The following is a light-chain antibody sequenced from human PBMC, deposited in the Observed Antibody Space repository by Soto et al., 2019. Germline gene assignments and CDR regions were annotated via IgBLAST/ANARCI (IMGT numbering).Light chain of an antibody. CDR1: QSVSSY. Sequence: EIVLTQSPATLSLSPGERATLSCRASQSVSSYLAWYQQKPGQAPRLLIYDSSNRATGIPARFSGSGSGTDFTLTISSLEPEYFAVDYCQQRDNWPITFGQGTRLEIK. CDR3: QQRDNWPIT. V-gene: IGKV3-11*01. J-gene: IGKJ5*01. CDR2: DSS.